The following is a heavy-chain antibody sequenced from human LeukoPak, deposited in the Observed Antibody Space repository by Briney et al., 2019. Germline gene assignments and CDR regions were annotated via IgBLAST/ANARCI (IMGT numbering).Heavy chain of an antibody. V-gene: IGHV3-15*01. Sequence: GGSLRLSCAGSGFTFSNAWMNWVRQAPGKGLEWVGRMKSKTDGGTTEYAAPVKGRFTISRDDSKNTLYLQMNSLKTEDTAVYYCASVVVPWGQGTMVTVSS. CDR1: GFTFSNAW. D-gene: IGHD2-2*01. J-gene: IGHJ3*01. CDR3: ASVVVP. CDR2: MKSKTDGGTT.